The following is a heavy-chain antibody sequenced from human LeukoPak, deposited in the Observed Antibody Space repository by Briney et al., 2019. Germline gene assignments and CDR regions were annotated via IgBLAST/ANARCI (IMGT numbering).Heavy chain of an antibody. Sequence: GGSLRLSCAASGFTFSSYAMSWVRQAPGKGLEWVSAISGSGGSTYYADSVKGRFTISRDNSKNTLYLQMNSLRAEDAAVYYCAKDGQGPPRLQSKSFPFDYWGQGTLVTVSS. J-gene: IGHJ4*02. D-gene: IGHD4-11*01. V-gene: IGHV3-23*01. CDR3: AKDGQGPPRLQSKSFPFDY. CDR2: ISGSGGST. CDR1: GFTFSSYA.